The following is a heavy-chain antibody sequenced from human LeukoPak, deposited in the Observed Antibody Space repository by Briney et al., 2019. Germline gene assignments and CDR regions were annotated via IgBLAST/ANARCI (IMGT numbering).Heavy chain of an antibody. V-gene: IGHV3-74*01. D-gene: IGHD1-1*01. CDR1: GFTFSSHW. CDR2: INNDGSST. Sequence: GGSLRLSCAVSGFTFSSHWMFWVRHVPGKGLEWVSQINNDGSSTTYADSVKGRFTISRDNAKNTLYLQMNSLRAEDTAVYFCARHYQLDYWGQGTLVSVSS. CDR3: ARHYQLDY. J-gene: IGHJ4*02.